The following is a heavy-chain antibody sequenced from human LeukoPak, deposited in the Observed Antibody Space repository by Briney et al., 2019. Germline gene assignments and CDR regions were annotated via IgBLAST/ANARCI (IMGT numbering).Heavy chain of an antibody. CDR1: GYTFTGYY. V-gene: IGHV1-2*02. CDR2: INPNSGGT. J-gene: IGHJ5*02. Sequence: ASVRVSCKASGYTFTGYYMHWVRQAPGQGLEWMGWINPNSGGTNYAQKFQGRVTMTRDTSISTAYMELSRLRSDDTAVYYCARDRWHKNNWFDPWGQGTLVTVFS. CDR3: ARDRWHKNNWFDP. D-gene: IGHD2-21*01.